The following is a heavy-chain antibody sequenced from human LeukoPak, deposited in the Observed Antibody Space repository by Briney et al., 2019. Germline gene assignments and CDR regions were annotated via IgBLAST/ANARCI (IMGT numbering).Heavy chain of an antibody. V-gene: IGHV3-23*01. CDR1: GFTFSSYA. CDR3: AKGAAGTNGYYYYYYMDV. Sequence: PGGSLRLSCAASGFTFSSYAMSWVRQAPGKGLEWVSAISGSGGSTYYADSAKGRFTISRDNSKNTLYLQMNSLRAEDTAVYYCAKGAAGTNGYYYYYYMDVWGKGTTVTVSS. D-gene: IGHD6-19*01. J-gene: IGHJ6*03. CDR2: ISGSGGST.